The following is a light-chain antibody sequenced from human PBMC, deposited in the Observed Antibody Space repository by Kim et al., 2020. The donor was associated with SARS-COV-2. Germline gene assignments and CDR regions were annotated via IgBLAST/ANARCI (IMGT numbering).Light chain of an antibody. Sequence: ASVGDRVTITCRASQSVGRWLAWYQQRPGKAPKLLIYDASTLESGVPSRFSGSGSGAEFTLTISSLQPDDFATYYCQQYDSYSGTFGHRTKVDIK. CDR3: QQYDSYSGT. J-gene: IGKJ1*01. V-gene: IGKV1-5*01. CDR1: QSVGRW. CDR2: DAS.